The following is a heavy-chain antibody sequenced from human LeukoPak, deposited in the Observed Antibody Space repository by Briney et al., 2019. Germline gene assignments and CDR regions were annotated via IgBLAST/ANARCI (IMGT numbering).Heavy chain of an antibody. CDR3: ARGVFYGGTDY. Sequence: PGGSLRLSCAASGFTFSSYWMHWVRQAPGKGLVWVSRINSDGSSTSYADSVKGRFTISRDNAKNTLYLQMSSLRAEDTAVYYCARGVFYGGTDYWGQGTLVTVSS. CDR2: INSDGSST. D-gene: IGHD4-23*01. V-gene: IGHV3-74*01. CDR1: GFTFSSYW. J-gene: IGHJ4*02.